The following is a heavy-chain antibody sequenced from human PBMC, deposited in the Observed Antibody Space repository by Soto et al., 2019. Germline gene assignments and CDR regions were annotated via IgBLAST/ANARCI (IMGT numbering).Heavy chain of an antibody. V-gene: IGHV1-69*13. Sequence: ASVKVSCKASGGTFSSYAISWVRQAPGQGLEWMGGIIPIFGPANYAQKFQGRVTITADESTSTAYMELSSLRSEDTAVYYCARDGVVVAATEIYYYGMDVWGQGTTVTVSS. CDR3: ARDGVVVAATEIYYYGMDV. D-gene: IGHD2-15*01. J-gene: IGHJ6*02. CDR1: GGTFSSYA. CDR2: IIPIFGPA.